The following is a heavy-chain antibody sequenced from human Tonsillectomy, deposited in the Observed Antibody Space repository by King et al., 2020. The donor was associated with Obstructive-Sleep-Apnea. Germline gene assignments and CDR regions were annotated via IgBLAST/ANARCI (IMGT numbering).Heavy chain of an antibody. D-gene: IGHD1-26*01. CDR2: IYTSGST. CDR3: ARGTAIVGAPTRTFAI. CDR1: GASISSYY. Sequence: VQLQESGPGLVKPSETLSLTCTVSGASISSYYWSWIRQPAGKGLEWIGRIYTSGSTNYNPSLKSRVTMSVDTSKNQFSLKLSSVTAADTAVYYCARGTAIVGAPTRTFAIWGQGTMVTVSS. V-gene: IGHV4-4*07. J-gene: IGHJ3*02.